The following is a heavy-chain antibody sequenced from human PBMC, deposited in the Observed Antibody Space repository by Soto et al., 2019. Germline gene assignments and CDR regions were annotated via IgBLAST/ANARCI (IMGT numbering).Heavy chain of an antibody. D-gene: IGHD6-13*01. CDR2: IWYDGSNK. J-gene: IGHJ6*02. Sequence: GGSLRLSCAASGFTFSSYGMHWVRQAPGKGLEWVAVIWYDGSNKYYADSVKGRFTISRDNSKNTLYLQMNSLRAKDTAVYYCARDGRQQLVRGYYYYYGMDVWGQGTTVTVSS. CDR3: ARDGRQQLVRGYYYYYGMDV. V-gene: IGHV3-33*01. CDR1: GFTFSSYG.